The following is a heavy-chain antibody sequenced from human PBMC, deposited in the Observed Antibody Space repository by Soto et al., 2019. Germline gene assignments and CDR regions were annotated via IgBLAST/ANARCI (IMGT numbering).Heavy chain of an antibody. D-gene: IGHD7-27*01. CDR1: GFTFSDYY. J-gene: IGHJ4*02. Sequence: EVQLVESGGGLVQPGGSLRLSCAVSGFTFSDYYMDWVRQAPGKGLEWIARSRNKANSYTTVYAASLQGRFTISRDDPKNSLYLQMNSLKIEDTAVYYCARGRWGFDFWGQGTLVTVSS. CDR2: SRNKANSYTT. CDR3: ARGRWGFDF. V-gene: IGHV3-72*01.